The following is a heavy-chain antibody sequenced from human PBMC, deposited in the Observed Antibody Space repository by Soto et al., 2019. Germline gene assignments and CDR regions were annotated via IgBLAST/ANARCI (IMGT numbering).Heavy chain of an antibody. CDR3: TTEGLRRAITGTVKAFDI. Sequence: GGSLRLSCAASGFTFSNAWMSWVRQAPGKGLEWVGRIKSKTDGGTTDYAAPVKGRFTISRDDSKNTLYLQMNSLKTEDTAVYYCTTEGLRRAITGTVKAFDIWGQGTMVTVSS. CDR1: GFTFSNAW. D-gene: IGHD1-20*01. CDR2: IKSKTDGGTT. V-gene: IGHV3-15*01. J-gene: IGHJ3*02.